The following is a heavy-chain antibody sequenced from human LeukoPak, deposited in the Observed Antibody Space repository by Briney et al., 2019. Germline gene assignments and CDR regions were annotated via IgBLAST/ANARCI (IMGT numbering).Heavy chain of an antibody. D-gene: IGHD3-9*01. Sequence: PGGSLRLSCAASGFTFSSYSMNWVRQAPGKGLEWVSSISSSSSYIYYADSVKGRFAISRAKAKNSLYLQMNSLRAEDTAVYYCARLLTGYFDYWGQGTLVTVSS. V-gene: IGHV3-21*01. CDR2: ISSSSSYI. CDR1: GFTFSSYS. CDR3: ARLLTGYFDY. J-gene: IGHJ4*02.